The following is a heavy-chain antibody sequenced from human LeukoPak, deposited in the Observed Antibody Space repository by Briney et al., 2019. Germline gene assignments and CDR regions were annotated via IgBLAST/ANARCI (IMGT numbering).Heavy chain of an antibody. CDR1: GGSFSGYY. CDR2: INHSGST. D-gene: IGHD3-16*01. CDR3: ARLGDYYYYMDV. Sequence: SETLSLTCAVYGGSFSGYYWSWIRQPPGKGLEWIGEINHSGSTNYNPSLKSRVTISVDTSKNQFSLKLSSVTAADTAVYYCARLGDYYYYMDVWGKGTTVTISS. J-gene: IGHJ6*03. V-gene: IGHV4-34*01.